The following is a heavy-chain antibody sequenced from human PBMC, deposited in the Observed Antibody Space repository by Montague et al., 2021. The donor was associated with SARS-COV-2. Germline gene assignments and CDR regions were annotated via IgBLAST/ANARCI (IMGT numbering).Heavy chain of an antibody. D-gene: IGHD5-18*01. V-gene: IGHV4-4*07. CDR3: ARDGRRLYTYGSLDY. CDR2: IDTSGSP. Sequence: SETLSLTCTVSGASISSSYWGWIRQTAGKGLEWIGRIDTSGSPKYNPSLKRRVTMSLDTSKNQFSLKVNSVTVADTAMYFCARDGRRLYTYGSLDYWGQGILVTVSS. CDR1: GASISSSY. J-gene: IGHJ4*02.